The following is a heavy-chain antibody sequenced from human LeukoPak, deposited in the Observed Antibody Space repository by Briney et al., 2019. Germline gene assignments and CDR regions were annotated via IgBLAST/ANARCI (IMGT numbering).Heavy chain of an antibody. D-gene: IGHD6-19*01. CDR2: INPNSGGT. CDR1: GYTFTGYY. V-gene: IGHV1-2*02. CDR3: ARGYQWLVPFDY. J-gene: IGHJ4*02. Sequence: ASVKVSCKASGYTFTGYYMHWVRQAPGQGLGWMGWINPNSGGTNYAQKFQGRVTMTRDTSISTAYMELSRLRSDDTAVYYCARGYQWLVPFDYWGQGTLVTVSS.